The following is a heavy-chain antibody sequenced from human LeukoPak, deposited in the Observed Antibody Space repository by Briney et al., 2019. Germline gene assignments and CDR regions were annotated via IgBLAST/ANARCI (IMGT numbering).Heavy chain of an antibody. J-gene: IGHJ3*02. CDR3: ARGVVANAFDI. Sequence: GGSLRLSCAASGFTFSSYWVHWVRHAPGKGLVWVSRINTDGSDTRYADSVKGRFTISRDNAKNTLSLQMNSLRAEDTAVYYCARGVVANAFDIWGQGTMVTVSS. CDR2: INTDGSDT. V-gene: IGHV3-74*01. CDR1: GFTFSSYW. D-gene: IGHD3-22*01.